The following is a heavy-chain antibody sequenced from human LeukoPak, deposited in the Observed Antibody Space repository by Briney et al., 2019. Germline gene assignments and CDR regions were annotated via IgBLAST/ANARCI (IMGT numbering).Heavy chain of an antibody. D-gene: IGHD2-2*01. CDR1: GGTFSSYA. Sequence: ASVKVSCKASGGTFSSYAISWVRQAPGQGLEWMGRIIPILGIANYAQKFQGRVTITADKSTSTAYMELRSLRSDDTAVYYCARAAWGFDPWGQGTLVTVSS. CDR3: ARAAWGFDP. J-gene: IGHJ5*02. CDR2: IIPILGIA. V-gene: IGHV1-69*04.